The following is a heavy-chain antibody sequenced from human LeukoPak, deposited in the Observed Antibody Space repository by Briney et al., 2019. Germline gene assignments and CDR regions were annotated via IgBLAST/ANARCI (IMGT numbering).Heavy chain of an antibody. V-gene: IGHV3-23*01. CDR2: ISGSGGST. J-gene: IGHJ5*02. Sequence: GGYLRLSCAASGFTFSSYGMSWVRQAPGKGLEWVSAISGSGGSTYYADSVKGRFTISRDNSKNTLYLQMNSLRAEDTAVYYCAKDHSGSRRGGYWFDPWGQGTLVTVSS. CDR1: GFTFSSYG. D-gene: IGHD3-10*01. CDR3: AKDHSGSRRGGYWFDP.